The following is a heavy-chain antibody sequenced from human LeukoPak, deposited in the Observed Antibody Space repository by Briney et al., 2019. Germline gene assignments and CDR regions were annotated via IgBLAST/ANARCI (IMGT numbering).Heavy chain of an antibody. J-gene: IGHJ4*02. CDR3: ARWVGATGVRYYFDY. Sequence: GASVKVSCKASGGTFSSYAISWVRQAPGQGLEWMGGIIPIFGTANYAQKFQGRVTITADESTSTAYMELSSLRSEDTAVYYCARWVGATGVRYYFDYWGQGTLVTVSS. CDR1: GGTFSSYA. D-gene: IGHD1-26*01. CDR2: IIPIFGTA. V-gene: IGHV1-69*13.